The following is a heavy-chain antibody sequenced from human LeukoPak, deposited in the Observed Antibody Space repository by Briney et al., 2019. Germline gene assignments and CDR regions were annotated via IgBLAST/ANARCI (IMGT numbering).Heavy chain of an antibody. D-gene: IGHD2-2*02. CDR2: IKQDGSEK. CDR3: AISPHCSSTSCYTYYYYMDV. CDR1: GFTFSTYW. V-gene: IGHV3-7*01. Sequence: GGSLRLSCAASGFTFSTYWMSWVRQAPGKGLEWVAHIKQDGSEKYYVDSVKGRFTISRDNAKNSLYLQMNSLRAEDTAVYYCAISPHCSSTSCYTYYYYMDVWGKGTTVTVSS. J-gene: IGHJ6*03.